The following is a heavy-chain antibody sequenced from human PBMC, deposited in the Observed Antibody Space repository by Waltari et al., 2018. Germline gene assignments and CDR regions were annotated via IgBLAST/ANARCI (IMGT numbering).Heavy chain of an antibody. J-gene: IGHJ4*02. CDR2: ISWNSGSI. V-gene: IGHV3-9*01. D-gene: IGHD3-10*01. Sequence: EVQLVESGGGLVQPGRSLRLSCAASVFTFDSYAMPWVRHAPGKGLEWVSGISWNSGSIGYADSVKGRFTISRDNAKNSLYLQMNSLRAEDTALYYCAKAGVWFGELLSFFDYWGQGTLVTVSS. CDR1: VFTFDSYA. CDR3: AKAGVWFGELLSFFDY.